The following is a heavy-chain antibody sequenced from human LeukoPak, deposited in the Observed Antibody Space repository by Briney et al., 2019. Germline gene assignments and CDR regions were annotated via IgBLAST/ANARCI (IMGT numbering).Heavy chain of an antibody. J-gene: IGHJ4*02. CDR1: GYTFTSYY. CDR2: INPSGGST. CDR3: ARGQARWYFDY. D-gene: IGHD4-23*01. V-gene: IGHV1-46*01. Sequence: ASVKVSCKASGYTFTSYYMHWVRQAPGQGLEWMGIINPSGGSTSYAQKFQGRVTVTRDMPTSTVYMELSSLRSEDTAVYHCARGQARWYFDYWGQGTLVTVSS.